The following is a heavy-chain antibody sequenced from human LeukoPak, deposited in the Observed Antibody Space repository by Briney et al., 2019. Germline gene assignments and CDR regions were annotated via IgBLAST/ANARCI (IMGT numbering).Heavy chain of an antibody. Sequence: ASVKVSCKASEDTFSNYAITWVRQAPGQGLEWMGIINPSGGSTSYAQKFQGRVTMTRDMSTSTVYMELSSLRSEDTAVYYCARGTGQWLVFHFDYWGQGTLVTVSS. CDR2: INPSGGST. D-gene: IGHD6-19*01. J-gene: IGHJ4*02. CDR1: EDTFSNYA. V-gene: IGHV1-46*01. CDR3: ARGTGQWLVFHFDY.